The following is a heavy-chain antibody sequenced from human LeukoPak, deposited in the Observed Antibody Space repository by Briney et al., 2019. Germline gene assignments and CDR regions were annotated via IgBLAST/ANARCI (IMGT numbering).Heavy chain of an antibody. CDR3: ARAYTGDAFDI. J-gene: IGHJ3*02. D-gene: IGHD1-14*01. Sequence: SGPALVRPTQTLTLTCTFSGFSLSTSGMRVSWIRQPPGKALEWLARIDWDDDKFYSTSLKTRLTISKDTSKNQVVLTMTNMDPVDTATYYCARAYTGDAFDIWGQGTMVTVSS. CDR1: GFSLSTSGMR. V-gene: IGHV2-70*04. CDR2: IDWDDDK.